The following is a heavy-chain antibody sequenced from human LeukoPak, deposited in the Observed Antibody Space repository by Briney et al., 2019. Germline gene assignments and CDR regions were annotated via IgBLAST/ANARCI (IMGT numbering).Heavy chain of an antibody. V-gene: IGHV3-7*01. CDR2: IKQDGSEK. D-gene: IGHD3-3*01. CDR3: ARDYDFWSGYQTNWFDP. J-gene: IGHJ5*02. Sequence: PGGSLRLPCAASGFTFSSYWMSWVRQAPGKGLEWVANIKQDGSEKYYVDSVKGRFTISRDNAKNSLYLQMNSLRAEDTAVYYCARDYDFWSGYQTNWFDPWGQGTLVTVSS. CDR1: GFTFSSYW.